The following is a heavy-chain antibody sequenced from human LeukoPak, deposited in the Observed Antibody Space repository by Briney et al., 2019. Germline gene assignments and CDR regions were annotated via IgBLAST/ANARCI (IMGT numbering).Heavy chain of an antibody. V-gene: IGHV3-48*01. CDR3: ARMGGLYSSGYYFSGAFDI. Sequence: GGSLRLSCAASGFTFSSYEMNWVRQAPGKGLEWVAYMSSSSTTIYYADSVKGRFTISRDNAKNSLYLQMNSLRAEDTAVYYCARMGGLYSSGYYFSGAFDIWGQGTMVTVSS. J-gene: IGHJ3*02. D-gene: IGHD3-22*01. CDR1: GFTFSSYE. CDR2: MSSSSTTI.